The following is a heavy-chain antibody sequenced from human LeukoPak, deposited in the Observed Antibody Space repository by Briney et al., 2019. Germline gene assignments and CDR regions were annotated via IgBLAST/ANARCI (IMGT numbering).Heavy chain of an antibody. D-gene: IGHD2-15*01. J-gene: IGHJ4*02. CDR3: ARGPDIVVVVATNYYFDY. V-gene: IGHV4-34*01. CDR2: INHSGST. Sequence: SETLSLTCAVYGGSFSGYYWSWIRQPPGKGLEWIGEINHSGSTNYNPSLKSRVTISVDTSENQFSLKLSSVTAADTAVYYCARGPDIVVVVATNYYFDYWGQGTLVTVSS. CDR1: GGSFSGYY.